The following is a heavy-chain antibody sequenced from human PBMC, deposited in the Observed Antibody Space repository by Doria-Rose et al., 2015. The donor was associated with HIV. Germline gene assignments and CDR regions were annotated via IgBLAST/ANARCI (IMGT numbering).Heavy chain of an antibody. CDR1: GVSLSSPGMG. Sequence: QITLKESGPVLVKPTETLTLTCTVSGVSLSSPGMGVSWIRRPPGKALEWLANIFSDDERSDKPSLKSRLTISRGPSKSQVVLTMTDMDPVDTATYYCARIKSSRWYHKYYFDFWGQGTLVIVSA. D-gene: IGHD6-13*01. V-gene: IGHV2-26*01. J-gene: IGHJ4*02. CDR2: IFSDDER. CDR3: ARIKSSRWYHKYYFDF.